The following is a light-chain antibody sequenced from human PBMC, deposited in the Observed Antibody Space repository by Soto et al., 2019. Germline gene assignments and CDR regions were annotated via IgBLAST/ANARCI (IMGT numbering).Light chain of an antibody. V-gene: IGKV4-1*01. CDR1: QTVLYSSNNKNY. CDR2: CAS. CDR3: QQYYSTPFT. J-gene: IGKJ4*01. Sequence: DIVMTQSPDSLAVTLGERATINCKASQTVLYSSNNKNYLAWYQQKPGQPPKLLIYCASTRQSGVPDRFSGSGSGTDFTLTISSLQAEDGAVYYCQQYYSTPFTFGGGTNVELK.